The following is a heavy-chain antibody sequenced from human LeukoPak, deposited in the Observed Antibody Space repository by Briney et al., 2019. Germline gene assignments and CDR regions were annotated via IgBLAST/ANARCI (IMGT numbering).Heavy chain of an antibody. D-gene: IGHD3-22*01. CDR1: GGSISSYY. Sequence: SETLSLTCTVSGGSISSYYWSWIRQPPGKGLEWIGYIYYSGSTNYNPSLQSRVTISVDTSKNQFSLKLSSVTAADTAVYYCARVSYDSSGYYYVHAFDIWGQGTMVTVSS. CDR2: IYYSGST. V-gene: IGHV4-59*01. J-gene: IGHJ3*02. CDR3: ARVSYDSSGYYYVHAFDI.